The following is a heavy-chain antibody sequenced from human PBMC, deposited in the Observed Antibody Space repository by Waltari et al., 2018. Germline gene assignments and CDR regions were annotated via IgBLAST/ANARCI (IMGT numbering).Heavy chain of an antibody. CDR2: MSPNSGNT. J-gene: IGHJ4*02. CDR1: GYTFTSYD. Sequence: QVQLVQSGAEVKKPGASVKVSCKASGYTFTSYDIHWVRQATGQGLEWMGWMSPNSGNTGYAQKFQGRVTMTRNISIRTVYLELTRLISEDTAVYYCAREQFETWGQGTLVTVSS. V-gene: IGHV1-8*01. CDR3: AREQFET.